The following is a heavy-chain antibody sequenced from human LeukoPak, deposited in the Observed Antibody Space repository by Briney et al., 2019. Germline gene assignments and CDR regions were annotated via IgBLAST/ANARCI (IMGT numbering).Heavy chain of an antibody. J-gene: IGHJ4*02. CDR2: IYYSGST. D-gene: IGHD3-22*01. CDR3: ARAGQDYYDSSGVFDY. Sequence: GSLRLSCAASGFTFSDYYMSWIRQPPGKGLEWIGYIYYSGSTNYNPSLKSRVTISVDTSKNQFSLKLSSVTAADTAVYYCARAGQDYYDSSGVFDYWGQGTLVTVSS. V-gene: IGHV4-59*01. CDR1: GFTFSDYY.